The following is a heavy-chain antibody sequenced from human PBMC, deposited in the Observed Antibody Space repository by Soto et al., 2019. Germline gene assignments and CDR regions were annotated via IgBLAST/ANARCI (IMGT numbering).Heavy chain of an antibody. CDR2: INPILSMS. J-gene: IGHJ4*02. D-gene: IGHD3-10*01. Sequence: QVQLVQSGAEVKNPGSSVRVSCKASGDTFTFYSINWLRQAPGLWLEWLGRINPILSMSNYAQRFQGRVTMTADKSTSTAYMELSSLRSEDTAMYYCASSYGSGYRAFDYWGQGALVTVSS. CDR3: ASSYGSGYRAFDY. CDR1: GDTFTFYS. V-gene: IGHV1-69*02.